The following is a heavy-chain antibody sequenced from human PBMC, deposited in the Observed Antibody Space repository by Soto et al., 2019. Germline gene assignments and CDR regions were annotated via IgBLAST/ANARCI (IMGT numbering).Heavy chain of an antibody. Sequence: SETLSLTCTVSGGSISSSSYYWGWIRQPPGKGLEWIGYIYYSGSTNYNPSLKSRVTISVDTSENQFSLTLSSVTAADTAVYYCARGGYYRVAYYSDYWGQGTLVTVSS. J-gene: IGHJ4*02. CDR3: ARGGYYRVAYYSDY. D-gene: IGHD3-3*01. CDR2: IYYSGST. CDR1: GGSISSSSYY. V-gene: IGHV4-61*05.